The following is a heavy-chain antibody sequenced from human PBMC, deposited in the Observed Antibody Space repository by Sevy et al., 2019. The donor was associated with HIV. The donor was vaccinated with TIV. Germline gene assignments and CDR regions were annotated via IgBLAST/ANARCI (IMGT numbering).Heavy chain of an antibody. CDR3: ARHCGSTSCPHAFDI. CDR2: INHSGST. Sequence: SETLSLTCAVYGGSFSGYYRSWIRQPPGKGLEWIGEINHSGSTNYNPSLKSRVTISVDTSKNQFSLKLSSVTAADTAVYYCARHCGSTSCPHAFDIWGQGTMVTVSS. D-gene: IGHD2-2*01. V-gene: IGHV4-34*01. J-gene: IGHJ3*02. CDR1: GGSFSGYY.